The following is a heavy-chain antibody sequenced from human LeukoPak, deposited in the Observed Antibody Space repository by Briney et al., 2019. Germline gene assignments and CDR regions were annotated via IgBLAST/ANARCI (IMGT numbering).Heavy chain of an antibody. CDR2: IYYSGST. V-gene: IGHV4-59*01. Sequence: PSETLSLTCNVSGGSISNCYWSWIRQPPGKGLEWIGYIYYSGSTNYNPSLKSRVTISVDTSKNQFSLKLSSVTAADTAVYYCARVWDTAMATGFDYWGQGTLVTVSS. CDR3: ARVWDTAMATGFDY. D-gene: IGHD5-18*01. J-gene: IGHJ4*02. CDR1: GGSISNCY.